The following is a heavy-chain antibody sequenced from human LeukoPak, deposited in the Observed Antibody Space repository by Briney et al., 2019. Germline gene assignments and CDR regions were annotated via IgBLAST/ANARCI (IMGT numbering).Heavy chain of an antibody. V-gene: IGHV4-59*01. J-gene: IGHJ3*02. D-gene: IGHD1-1*01. Sequence: SETLSLTCTVSGGSISSYYWSCIRQPPGEGLEWIGYISNSGSTNYNPSLKSRVTISVDTSKNQLSLKLSYVTAADTAVYHCVRLQPNTGEWAFDIWGQGTMVSVSS. CDR1: GGSISSYY. CDR2: ISNSGST. CDR3: VRLQPNTGEWAFDI.